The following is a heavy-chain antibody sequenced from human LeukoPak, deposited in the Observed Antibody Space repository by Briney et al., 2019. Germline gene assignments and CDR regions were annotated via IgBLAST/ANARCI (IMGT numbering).Heavy chain of an antibody. V-gene: IGHV3-23*01. CDR3: AKEIYAYGSRGFDY. Sequence: GGSLRLSCSASQFTLSYYGMTWVRQAPGKGLEWVSGISSSGEYTYYADSVKGRFTISRDNSKNTLYLQPNSLRVEDTAVYYCAKEIYAYGSRGFDYWGQGTLVTVSS. J-gene: IGHJ4*02. CDR1: QFTLSYYG. D-gene: IGHD3-10*01. CDR2: ISSSGEYT.